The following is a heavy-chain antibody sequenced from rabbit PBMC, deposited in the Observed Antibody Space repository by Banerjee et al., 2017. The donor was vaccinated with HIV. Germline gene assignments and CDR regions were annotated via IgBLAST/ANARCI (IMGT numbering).Heavy chain of an antibody. D-gene: IGHD4-1*01. J-gene: IGHJ4*01. CDR2: IYSRGSA. V-gene: IGHV1S45*01. Sequence: QEQLEESGGDLVKPEGSLTLTCTASGFSFTNKCVMCWVRQAPGKGLEWIGIIYSRGSAYYASWVNGRFTISSDNAQNTVDLRMNSLTAADTATYFCARDLAGVIGWNFNLWGPGTLVTVS. CDR1: GFSFTNKCV. CDR3: ARDLAGVIGWNFNL.